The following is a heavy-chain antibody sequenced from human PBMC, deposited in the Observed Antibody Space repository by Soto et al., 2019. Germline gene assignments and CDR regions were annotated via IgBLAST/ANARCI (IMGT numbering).Heavy chain of an antibody. Sequence: EVQLLESGGGLVQPGGSLRLSCAASGFTFGIYAMSWVRQAPGKGLEWVSSISGSGGSIYYAHSVKGRFTISRDKTKNTRDLPMNSLRAEDTAVYHCARVAPEYSSTPRRFDFWGQGTLVTVSS. CDR2: ISGSGGSI. CDR1: GFTFGIYA. CDR3: ARVAPEYSSTPRRFDF. D-gene: IGHD6-13*01. V-gene: IGHV3-23*01. J-gene: IGHJ4*02.